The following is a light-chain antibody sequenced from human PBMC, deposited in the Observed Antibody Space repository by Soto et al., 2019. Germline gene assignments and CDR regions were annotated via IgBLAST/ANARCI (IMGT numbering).Light chain of an antibody. V-gene: IGKV3-20*01. CDR3: QQYGSSPWT. Sequence: ESVLTQSPGTLSLSPGERSTLSCTASQSVSSRYLVWHQQKPGKAPRLPIYAASRRPTGIRERFSGSGSGTDFTLTISRLEPEDFEVYYCQQYGSSPWTFGQGTKVDIK. CDR2: AAS. J-gene: IGKJ1*01. CDR1: QSVSSRY.